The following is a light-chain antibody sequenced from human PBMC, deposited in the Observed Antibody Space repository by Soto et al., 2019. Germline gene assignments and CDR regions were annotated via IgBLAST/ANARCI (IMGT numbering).Light chain of an antibody. CDR1: QSISNN. J-gene: IGKJ4*01. V-gene: IGKV3-15*01. Sequence: EIVMTQSPATLSVSPGERATLSCRASQSISNNLAWYQQKPGQAPRLLIFGASTRATGIPARFSGSGSGTEFTLTISSLQSEDFAVYSCQHYNDCPLTFGGGTKVEIK. CDR3: QHYNDCPLT. CDR2: GAS.